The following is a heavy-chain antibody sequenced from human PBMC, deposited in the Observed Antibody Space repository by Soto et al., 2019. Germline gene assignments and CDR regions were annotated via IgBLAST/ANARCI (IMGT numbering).Heavy chain of an antibody. CDR3: ARGPFMITFGGVIPLYGMDV. CDR2: INPNSGGT. D-gene: IGHD3-16*02. V-gene: IGHV1-2*04. CDR1: GYTFTGYY. J-gene: IGHJ6*02. Sequence: ASVKVSCKASGYTFTGYYMHWVRQAPGQGLEWMGWINPNSGGTNYAQKFQGWVTMTRDTSISTAYMELSRLRSDDTAVYYCARGPFMITFGGVIPLYGMDVWGQGTTVIVSS.